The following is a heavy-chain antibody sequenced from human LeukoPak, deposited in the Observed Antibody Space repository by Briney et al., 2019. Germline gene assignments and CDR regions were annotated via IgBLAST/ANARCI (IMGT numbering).Heavy chain of an antibody. D-gene: IGHD6-19*01. V-gene: IGHV3-7*01. CDR2: IEQDGSEK. Sequence: PGGSLRLACAASGFTFSSYWMSWVRQAPGKGLEWVANIEQDGSEKYYVDSVKGRFTIARDNAKNSLYLQMNSLRAEDTAVYYCASRGWRPRYWGQGTLVTVSS. CDR1: GFTFSSYW. J-gene: IGHJ4*02. CDR3: ASRGWRPRY.